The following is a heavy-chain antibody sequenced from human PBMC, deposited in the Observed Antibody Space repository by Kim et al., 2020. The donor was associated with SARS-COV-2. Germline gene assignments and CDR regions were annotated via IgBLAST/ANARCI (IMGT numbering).Heavy chain of an antibody. V-gene: IGHV3-23*01. D-gene: IGHD3-9*01. CDR3: AKAYFDLLYGFDP. J-gene: IGHJ5*02. Sequence: YADSRKDRFTISRYNSKNTLYLQMNRLRAEDTAVYYCAKAYFDLLYGFDPWGQGTLVTVSS.